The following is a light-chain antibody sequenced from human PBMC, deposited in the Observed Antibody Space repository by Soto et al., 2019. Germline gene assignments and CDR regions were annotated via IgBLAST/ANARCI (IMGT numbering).Light chain of an antibody. Sequence: EIVMKQSPATLSVSPGERATLSCRASQRCSNNLAWYQKKRCQSPMLLIYGASTRATGIPAWFSGIGSGTEYTHTISSLQSEYFPVYYFQQYKNWCTVGQGTRVEI. CDR1: QRCSNN. V-gene: IGKV3-15*01. CDR3: QQYKNWCT. J-gene: IGKJ1*01. CDR2: GAS.